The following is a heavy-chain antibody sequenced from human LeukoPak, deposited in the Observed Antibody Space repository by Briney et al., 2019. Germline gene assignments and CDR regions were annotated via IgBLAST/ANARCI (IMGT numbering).Heavy chain of an antibody. CDR3: ARVSRGYDWPFLGFDY. V-gene: IGHV3-7*01. CDR2: IKQDGSEK. CDR1: GFTFSSYW. D-gene: IGHD5-12*01. Sequence: GGSLRLSCAASGFTFSSYWMSWVCQAPGKGLEWVANIKQDGSEKYYVDSVKGRFTISRDNAKNSLYLQMNSLRAEDTAVYYCARVSRGYDWPFLGFDYWGQGTLVTVSS. J-gene: IGHJ4*02.